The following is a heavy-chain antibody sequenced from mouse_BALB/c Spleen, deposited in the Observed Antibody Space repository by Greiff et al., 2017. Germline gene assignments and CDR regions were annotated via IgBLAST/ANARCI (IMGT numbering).Heavy chain of an antibody. J-gene: IGHJ4*01. CDR3: ARDSSGYAMDY. Sequence: EVQLKESGPELVKPGASVKISCKASGYTFTDYNMHWVKQSHGKSLEWIGYIYPYNGGTGYNQKFKSKATLTVDNSSSTAYMELRSLTSEDSAVYYCARDSSGYAMDYWGQGTSVTVSS. V-gene: IGHV1S29*02. D-gene: IGHD3-2*01. CDR2: IYPYNGGT. CDR1: GYTFTDYN.